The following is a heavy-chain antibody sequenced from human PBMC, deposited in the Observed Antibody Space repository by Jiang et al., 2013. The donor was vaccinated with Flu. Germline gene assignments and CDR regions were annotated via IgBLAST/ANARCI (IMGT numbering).Heavy chain of an antibody. CDR2: ISGSDGST. J-gene: IGHJ6*02. CDR3: ARPREATRDDSGGYRSHYYGLDV. CDR1: GFTFSTYA. Sequence: VQLVESGGGLVQPGGSLRLSCAASGFTFSTYALTWVRQAPGKGLEWVSTISGSDGSTYYADSVKGRFTISIDNSKNTVSLQMKSLRADDTALYYCARPREATRDDSGGYRSHYYGLDVWGQGTTVTVSS. V-gene: IGHV3-23*04. D-gene: IGHD3-22*01.